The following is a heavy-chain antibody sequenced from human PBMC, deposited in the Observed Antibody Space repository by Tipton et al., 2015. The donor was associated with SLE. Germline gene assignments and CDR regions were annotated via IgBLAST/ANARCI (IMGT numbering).Heavy chain of an antibody. D-gene: IGHD6-19*01. Sequence: QVQLVQSGPEVKKPGASVKVSCKASGYTFIGFYMHWVRQAPGQGLEWMGWINPNSGATKYAQKFQGRVTMTRDTSISTAYMELTRLRSDDTAVYYCARDAAKYSSGWYGVTWFDPWGQGTLVTVSS. CDR1: GYTFIGFY. CDR2: INPNSGAT. J-gene: IGHJ5*02. V-gene: IGHV1-2*02. CDR3: ARDAAKYSSGWYGVTWFDP.